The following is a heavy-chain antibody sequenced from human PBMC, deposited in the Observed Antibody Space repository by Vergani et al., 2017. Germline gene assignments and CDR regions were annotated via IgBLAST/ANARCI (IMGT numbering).Heavy chain of an antibody. Sequence: QVQLQESGPGLVKPSETLSLTCTVPGVPISSYYWSWIRQPPRKGLEWIGYIYYSGSTNYNPSLKSRVTISVDTSKNQFPLKLSSVTAAETAVYYCARGDTAMALFFDYWGQGTLVTVSS. CDR1: GVPISSYY. CDR2: IYYSGST. V-gene: IGHV4-59*01. CDR3: ARGDTAMALFFDY. J-gene: IGHJ4*02. D-gene: IGHD5-18*01.